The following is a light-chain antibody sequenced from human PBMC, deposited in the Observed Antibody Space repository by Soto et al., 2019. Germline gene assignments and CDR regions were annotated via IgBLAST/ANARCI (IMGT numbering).Light chain of an antibody. V-gene: IGLV2-11*01. Sequence: QSALTQPRSVSGSPGQSVTISCTGTSSDVGGYNYVSWYQQHPGKAPKLMIYDVSKRPSGVPDRFSGSKSGNTASLTISGLQAADEADYYCCSYAGSHYVFGTGTKVTVL. CDR2: DVS. J-gene: IGLJ1*01. CDR1: SSDVGGYNY. CDR3: CSYAGSHYV.